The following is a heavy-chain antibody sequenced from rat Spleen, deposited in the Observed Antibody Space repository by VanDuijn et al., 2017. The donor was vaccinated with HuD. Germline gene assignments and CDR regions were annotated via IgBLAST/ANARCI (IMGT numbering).Heavy chain of an antibody. V-gene: IGHV5-58*01. CDR3: ARRYYSGFDY. CDR2: VSSDGVNT. CDR1: GFTFSRYW. Sequence: EVQLVETGGGLVQPGKSLKLSCVASGFTFSRYWMYWVRQAPGKGLEWVSSVSSDGVNTYYPDSVKGRFTISRDNAENIVYLQMNSLRCEDTATYYCARRYYSGFDYWGQGVMVTVSS. D-gene: IGHD1-1*01. J-gene: IGHJ2*01.